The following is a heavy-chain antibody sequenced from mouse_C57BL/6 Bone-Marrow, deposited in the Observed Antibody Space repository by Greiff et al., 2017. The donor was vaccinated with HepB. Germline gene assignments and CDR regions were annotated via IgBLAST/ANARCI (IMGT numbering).Heavy chain of an antibody. Sequence: QVQLQQPGAELVKPGASVKLSCKASGYTFTSYWMQWVKQRPGQGLEWIGEIDPSDSYTNYNQKFKGKATLTVDTSSSTAYMQLSSLTSEDSAFYYCARSGVLAAYWGQGTLVTVSA. D-gene: IGHD3-1*01. J-gene: IGHJ3*01. CDR1: GYTFTSYW. V-gene: IGHV1-50*01. CDR3: ARSGVLAAY. CDR2: IDPSDSYT.